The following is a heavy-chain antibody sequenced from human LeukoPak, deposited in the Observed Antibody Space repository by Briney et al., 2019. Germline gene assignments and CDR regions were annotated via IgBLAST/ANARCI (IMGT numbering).Heavy chain of an antibody. V-gene: IGHV3-30*02. Sequence: HAGGSLRLSCAASGFTFNSYGIHWVRQAPGKGLEWVAFIRYDGSSKYYVDSVKGRFTISRDNSENTLYLQMNSLRAEDTAVYFCAKGSGWEASYFYYYMDVWGKGTTVTISS. D-gene: IGHD1-26*01. J-gene: IGHJ6*03. CDR3: AKGSGWEASYFYYYMDV. CDR2: IRYDGSSK. CDR1: GFTFNSYG.